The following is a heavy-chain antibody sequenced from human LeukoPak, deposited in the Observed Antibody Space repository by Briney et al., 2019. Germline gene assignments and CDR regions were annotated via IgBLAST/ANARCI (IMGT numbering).Heavy chain of an antibody. Sequence: ASVKVSCKASGYTFTCYYMHWVRQAPGQGLEWMGWINPNSGGTNYAQKFQGRVTMTRDTSISTAYMELSRLRSDDTAVYYCARDDKYYYDSSGFQGWFDPWGQGTLVTVSS. CDR3: ARDDKYYYDSSGFQGWFDP. D-gene: IGHD3-22*01. CDR2: INPNSGGT. V-gene: IGHV1-2*02. J-gene: IGHJ5*02. CDR1: GYTFTCYY.